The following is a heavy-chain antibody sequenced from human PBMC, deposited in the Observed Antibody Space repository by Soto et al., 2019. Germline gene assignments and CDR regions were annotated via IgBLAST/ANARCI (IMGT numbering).Heavy chain of an antibody. CDR3: AQGVVVATTYFQY. CDR2: ISYDGSDK. CDR1: GFTFSSYG. J-gene: IGHJ1*01. D-gene: IGHD2-15*01. Sequence: QVQLVESGGGVVQPGRSLRLSCAASGFTFSSYGMHWVRQAPGKGLEWVAVISYDGSDKYYADSVKGRFTISRDNSNNALDVQMDGLGAEDTAVYYCAQGVVVATTYFQYWGQGPLVTVS. V-gene: IGHV3-30*18.